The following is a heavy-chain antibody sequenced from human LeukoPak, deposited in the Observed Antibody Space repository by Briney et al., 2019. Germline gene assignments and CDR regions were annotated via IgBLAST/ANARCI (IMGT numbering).Heavy chain of an antibody. Sequence: GGSLRLSCAASGFTFSSYWMSWVRQAPGKGLEWVANIKQDGSEKYYVDSVKGRFTISRDNAKNSLYLQMNSLRAEDTAMYYCARAGPYYDSSGYYHFDYWGQGTLVTVSS. D-gene: IGHD3-22*01. CDR3: ARAGPYYDSSGYYHFDY. V-gene: IGHV3-7*01. CDR2: IKQDGSEK. J-gene: IGHJ4*02. CDR1: GFTFSSYW.